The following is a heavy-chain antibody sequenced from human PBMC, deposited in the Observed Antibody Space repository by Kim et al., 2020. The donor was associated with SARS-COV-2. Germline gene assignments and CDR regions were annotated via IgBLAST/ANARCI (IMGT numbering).Heavy chain of an antibody. Sequence: GESLKISCKGSGYSFTSYWISWVRQMPGKGLEWMGRIDPSDSYTNYSPSFQGHVTISADKSISTAYLQWSSLKASDTAMYYCAREKTGTGGYYGMDVWGQGTTVTVSS. CDR2: IDPSDSYT. CDR1: GYSFTSYW. V-gene: IGHV5-10-1*01. D-gene: IGHD2-8*02. CDR3: AREKTGTGGYYGMDV. J-gene: IGHJ6*02.